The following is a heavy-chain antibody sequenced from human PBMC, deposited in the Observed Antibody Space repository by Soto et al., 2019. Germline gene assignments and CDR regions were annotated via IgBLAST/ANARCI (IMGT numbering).Heavy chain of an antibody. CDR3: AKRGTYSGDDY. CDR1: GFTFSNYA. V-gene: IGHV3-23*01. J-gene: IGHJ4*02. CDR2: IGGGGSPT. D-gene: IGHD3-10*01. Sequence: EVQLLQSGGGVVQPGGSLSLSCAASGFTFSNYAMRWIRQAPGKGLEWVSAIGGGGSPTYYADSVKGRFTVSRDNSKNTLYLHMNSLRAEDTAVYYCAKRGTYSGDDYWGQGTLVTVSS.